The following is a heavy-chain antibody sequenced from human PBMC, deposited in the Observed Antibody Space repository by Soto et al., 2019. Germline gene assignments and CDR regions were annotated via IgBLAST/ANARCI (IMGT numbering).Heavy chain of an antibody. Sequence: ASVKVSCKAPGYIFTAYCMHWVRQAPGQGLEWMGWINPNNGATHYGLSFQGRVTMTRDTSISTAYMELSSLRSDDTAVYYCASYAPGDRFDPWGQGTLVTVSS. D-gene: IGHD4-17*01. CDR3: ASYAPGDRFDP. CDR1: GYIFTAYC. J-gene: IGHJ5*02. V-gene: IGHV1-2*02. CDR2: INPNNGAT.